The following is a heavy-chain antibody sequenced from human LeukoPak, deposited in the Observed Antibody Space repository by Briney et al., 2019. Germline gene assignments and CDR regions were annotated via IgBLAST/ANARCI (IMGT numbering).Heavy chain of an antibody. V-gene: IGHV3-23*01. CDR3: ARDEGYSYGYLNY. J-gene: IGHJ4*02. Sequence: TGGSLRLSCAASGFTFSSYAMSWVRQAPGKGLEWVSAISGSGGSTYYADSVKGRFTISRDNSKNTLYLQMNSLRAEDTSVYYCARDEGYSYGYLNYWGQGTLVTVSS. CDR1: GFTFSSYA. D-gene: IGHD5-18*01. CDR2: ISGSGGST.